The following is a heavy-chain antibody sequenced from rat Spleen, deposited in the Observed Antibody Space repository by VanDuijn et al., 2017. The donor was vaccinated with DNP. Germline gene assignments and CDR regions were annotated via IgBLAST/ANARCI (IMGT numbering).Heavy chain of an antibody. CDR2: INPDGGTT. Sequence: EVQLVETGGGSVQPGRSLKLSCVASGFTFSGYWMFWIRQAPGKGLEWVASINPDGGTTHYSDSVRGRFTISRDNAENNAYLQMNSLRSEDTATYYCAKDLQWYAMDAWGQGTSVSVSS. D-gene: IGHD1-1*01. J-gene: IGHJ4*01. CDR3: AKDLQWYAMDA. V-gene: IGHV5-58*01. CDR1: GFTFSGYW.